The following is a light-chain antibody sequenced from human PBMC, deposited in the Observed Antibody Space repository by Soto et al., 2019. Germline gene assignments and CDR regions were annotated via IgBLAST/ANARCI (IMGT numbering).Light chain of an antibody. Sequence: DIQMTQSPSSLSASVGDRVIITCRTSQSIGNYLIWYQQKPGKAPNLLIYDASTLQSGVPSRFSGSGSGTDFTLTINSLQPEDFASYYCQQSYSIPITFGPGTKVDIK. J-gene: IGKJ3*01. CDR3: QQSYSIPIT. V-gene: IGKV1-39*01. CDR2: DAS. CDR1: QSIGNY.